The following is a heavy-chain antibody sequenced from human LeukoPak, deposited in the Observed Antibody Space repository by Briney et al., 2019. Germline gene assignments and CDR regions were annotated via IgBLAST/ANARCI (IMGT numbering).Heavy chain of an antibody. V-gene: IGHV6-1*01. D-gene: IGHD6-13*01. Sequence: SQTLSLTCAISGDSVSSNSAAWNWIRQSPSRGLEWLGRTYYRSKWYNDYAVSVKSRITINPDTSKNQFSLQLNSVAPEDTAVYYCARDYAAAASYYYYGMDVWGKGTTVTVSS. CDR1: GDSVSSNSAA. J-gene: IGHJ6*04. CDR3: ARDYAAAASYYYYGMDV. CDR2: TYYRSKWYN.